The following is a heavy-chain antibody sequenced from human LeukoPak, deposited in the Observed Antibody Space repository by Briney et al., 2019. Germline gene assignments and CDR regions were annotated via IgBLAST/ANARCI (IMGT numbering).Heavy chain of an antibody. CDR1: GGSISSYY. J-gene: IGHJ5*02. D-gene: IGHD2-2*01. Sequence: PSETLSLTCTVSGGSISSYYWSWIRQPPGKGLEWIGYIYYSGSTNYNPSLKSRVTISVDTSKNQFSLKLSSVTAADTAVYYCARGTPAVHYNWFDPWGQGTLVTVSS. CDR3: ARGTPAVHYNWFDP. V-gene: IGHV4-59*01. CDR2: IYYSGST.